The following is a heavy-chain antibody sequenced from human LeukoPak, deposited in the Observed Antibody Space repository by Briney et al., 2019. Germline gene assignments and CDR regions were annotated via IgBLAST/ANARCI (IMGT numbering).Heavy chain of an antibody. CDR3: ARAIRVGDDFWGGYSFIFDY. CDR2: IIPIFGIA. CDR1: GGTFSSYA. J-gene: IGHJ4*02. D-gene: IGHD3-3*01. Sequence: AASVKVSCKASGGTFSSYAISWVRQAPGQGLEWMGRIIPIFGIANYAQKFQGRVTITADKSTSTAYMELSSLRSEDTAVYYCARAIRVGDDFWGGYSFIFDYWGQGTLVTVSS. V-gene: IGHV1-69*04.